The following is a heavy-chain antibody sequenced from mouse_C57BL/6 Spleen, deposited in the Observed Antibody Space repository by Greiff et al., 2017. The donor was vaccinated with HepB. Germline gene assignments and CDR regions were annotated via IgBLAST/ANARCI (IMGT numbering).Heavy chain of an antibody. CDR2: INPNNGGT. V-gene: IGHV1-26*01. Sequence: EVQLQQSGPELVKPGASVKISCKASGYTFTDYYMNWVKQSHGKSLEWIGDINPNNGGTSYNQKFKGKATLTVDKSSSTAYMELRSLTSEDSAVYYCAREDYYGSSYPFDYWGQGTTLTVSS. CDR3: AREDYYGSSYPFDY. CDR1: GYTFTDYY. D-gene: IGHD1-1*01. J-gene: IGHJ2*01.